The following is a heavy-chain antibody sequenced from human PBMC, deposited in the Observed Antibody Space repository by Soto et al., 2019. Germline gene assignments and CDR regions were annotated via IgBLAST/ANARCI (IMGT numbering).Heavy chain of an antibody. V-gene: IGHV3-23*01. CDR1: GFTFSSHA. CDR3: AKGSTVTTGWYFQH. CDR2: ISGSGGST. Sequence: EVQLLESGGGLVQPGGSLRLSCAASGFTFSSHAMSWVRQAPGKGLEWVSAISGSGGSTYYADSVRGRFTISRDNSKNTLSLQMNSLRVEDTAVYYCAKGSTVTTGWYFQHWGQGTLVTVSS. J-gene: IGHJ1*01. D-gene: IGHD4-4*01.